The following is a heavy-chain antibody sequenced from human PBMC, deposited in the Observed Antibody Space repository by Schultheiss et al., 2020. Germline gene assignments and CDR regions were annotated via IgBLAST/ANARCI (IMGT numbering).Heavy chain of an antibody. D-gene: IGHD3-22*01. J-gene: IGHJ4*02. CDR3: ARGFGIVVDTYYFDY. V-gene: IGHV3-21*01. CDR2: ISSSSSYI. CDR1: GFTFSSYS. Sequence: WGSMRLSCAASGFTFSSYSMNWVRQAPGKGLEWVSSISSSSSYIYYADSVKGRFTISRDNAKNSLYLQMNSLRAEDTAVYYCARGFGIVVDTYYFDYWGQGTLVTVSS.